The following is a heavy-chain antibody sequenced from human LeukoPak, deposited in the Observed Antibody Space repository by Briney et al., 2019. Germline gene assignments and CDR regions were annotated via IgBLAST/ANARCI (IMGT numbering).Heavy chain of an antibody. CDR1: EFTFSSNS. Sequence: GGSLRLSCAASEFTFSSNSMNWVGQAPGKRGEGWANIKQDGSEKYYVDSVKGRFTISRDNAKNSLYLQMNSLRAEDTAVYYCARERGYSSGCHDYWGQGTLVTVSS. D-gene: IGHD6-19*01. V-gene: IGHV3-7*01. CDR2: IKQDGSEK. CDR3: ARERGYSSGCHDY. J-gene: IGHJ4*02.